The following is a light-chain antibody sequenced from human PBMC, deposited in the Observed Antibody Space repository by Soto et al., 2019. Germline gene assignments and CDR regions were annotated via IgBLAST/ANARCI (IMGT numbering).Light chain of an antibody. Sequence: DIQMTQSPYSLSASVGDRVTITCRASQNIYSSLNWYQQKPGKAPKLLIYTASNLQSGVPSRFSGSGSGTDFTLTISSLQPEDFATYYCQQSYSDSTFGPGTKVDIK. CDR3: QQSYSDST. J-gene: IGKJ3*01. CDR2: TAS. CDR1: QNIYSS. V-gene: IGKV1-39*01.